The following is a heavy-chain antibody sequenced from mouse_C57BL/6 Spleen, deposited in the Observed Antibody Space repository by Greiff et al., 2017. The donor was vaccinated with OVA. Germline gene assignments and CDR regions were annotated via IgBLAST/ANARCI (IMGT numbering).Heavy chain of an antibody. CDR2: INPSNGGT. V-gene: IGHV1-53*01. CDR1: GYTFTSYW. J-gene: IGHJ4*01. D-gene: IGHD6-1*01. CDR3: ARGGAWSYAMDY. Sequence: VQLQQPGTELVKPGASVKLSCKASGYTFTSYWMHWVKQRPGQGLEWIGNINPSNGGTNYNEKFKSKATLTVDKSSSTAYMQLSSLTAEDSAVYYCARGGAWSYAMDYWGQGTSVTVSS.